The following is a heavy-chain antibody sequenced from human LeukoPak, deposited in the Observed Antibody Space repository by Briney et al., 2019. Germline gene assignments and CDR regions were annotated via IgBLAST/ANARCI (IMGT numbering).Heavy chain of an antibody. CDR3: AHDSQGSSG. V-gene: IGHV3-23*01. Sequence: GGSLRLSCAASGFTFSNYDMSWVRQAPGKGLEWVSAISAYGGNTFYADSVKGRFTISRDNSKNTLYLQMNSLRAEDTAVYYCAHDSQGSSGWGQGTLVTVSS. D-gene: IGHD6-19*01. CDR2: ISAYGGNT. CDR1: GFTFSNYD. J-gene: IGHJ4*02.